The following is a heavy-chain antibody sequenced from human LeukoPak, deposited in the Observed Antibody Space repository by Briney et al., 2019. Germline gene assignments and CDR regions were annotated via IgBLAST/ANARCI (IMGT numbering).Heavy chain of an antibody. V-gene: IGHV3-74*01. Sequence: GGSLRLSCEVSGFTVSTYWMHWVRQGPGKGLEWVARLSSDGRSTNYADFVKGRATISRDNAKNTLFLEMSGLRADDTAVYYCARSYNCRFDYWGQGTLVVVSS. D-gene: IGHD1-20*01. CDR3: ARSYNCRFDY. CDR2: LSSDGRST. CDR1: GFTVSTYW. J-gene: IGHJ4*02.